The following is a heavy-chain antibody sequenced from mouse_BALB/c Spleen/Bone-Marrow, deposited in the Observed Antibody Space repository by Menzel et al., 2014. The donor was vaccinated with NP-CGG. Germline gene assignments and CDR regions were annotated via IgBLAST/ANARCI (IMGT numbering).Heavy chain of an antibody. CDR1: GFTFSSYA. CDR3: ARWYYGSGFAY. CDR2: ISSGGST. J-gene: IGHJ3*01. V-gene: IGHV5-6-5*01. Sequence: EVKLVDSGGGLVKPGGSLKLSCAASGFTFSSYAMSWVRQTPEKGLERVTSISSGGSTYYPDSVKGRFTISRDNARNILYLQMSSLRSEDTAMYYCARWYYGSGFAYWGQGTLVTVSA. D-gene: IGHD1-1*01.